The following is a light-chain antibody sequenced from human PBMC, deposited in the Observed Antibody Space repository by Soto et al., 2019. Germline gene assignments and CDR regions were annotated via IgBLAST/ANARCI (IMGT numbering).Light chain of an antibody. CDR2: DVS. CDR1: SSDVGGYNY. V-gene: IGLV2-14*01. J-gene: IGLJ1*01. CDR3: SSYTSSSTLEV. Sequence: SVLTQPASVSRSPVQSITISCTGTSSDVGGYNYVSWYQQHPGKAPKLMIYDVSNRPSEVSNRFSGSKSGNTASLTISGLQAEDEADYYCSSYTSSSTLEVFGTGT.